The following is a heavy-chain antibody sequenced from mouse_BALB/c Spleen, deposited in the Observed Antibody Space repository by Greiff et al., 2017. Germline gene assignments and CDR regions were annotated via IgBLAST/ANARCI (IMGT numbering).Heavy chain of an antibody. V-gene: IGHV5-6*01. D-gene: IGHD1-1*01. CDR3: ARPTVKNAMDY. CDR1: GFTFSSYG. CDR2: ISSGGSYT. Sequence: EVQLVESGGDLVKPGGSLKLSCAASGFTFSSYGMSWVRQTPDKRLEWVATISSGGSYTYYPDSVKGRFTISRDNAKNTLYLQMSSLKSEDTAMYYCARPTVKNAMDYWGQGTSVTVSS. J-gene: IGHJ4*01.